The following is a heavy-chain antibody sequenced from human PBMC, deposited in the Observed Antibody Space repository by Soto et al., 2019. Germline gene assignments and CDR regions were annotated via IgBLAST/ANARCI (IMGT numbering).Heavy chain of an antibody. CDR2: IYPGDSTT. D-gene: IGHD2-2*01. CDR3: ARHGVRYCSGTSCRYGMDV. Sequence: GESLEISCKGSGYSFTSYWIGWVRQMPGKGLEWMGIIYPGDSTTRYSPSFQGQVTISADKSINTAYLQWSSLKASDTAMYYCARHGVRYCSGTSCRYGMDVWGQGTTVTVSS. J-gene: IGHJ6*02. CDR1: GYSFTSYW. V-gene: IGHV5-51*01.